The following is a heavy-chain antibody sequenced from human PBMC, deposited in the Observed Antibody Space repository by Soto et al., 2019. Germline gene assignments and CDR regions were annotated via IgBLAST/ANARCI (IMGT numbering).Heavy chain of an antibody. D-gene: IGHD2-2*01. V-gene: IGHV4-39*01. J-gene: IGHJ4*02. CDR1: GGSISGNNYY. Sequence: QLQLQESGPGLVKPSETLSLTCAVSGGSISGNNYYWGWVRQPPGKGLEWIGSIHNSGTTYYNPSLKSRVTRSVDTSINQFSLKLSSVTAADTAVYYCARRPLNKCLDYWGQGTLVTVSS. CDR3: ARRPLNKCLDY. CDR2: IHNSGTT.